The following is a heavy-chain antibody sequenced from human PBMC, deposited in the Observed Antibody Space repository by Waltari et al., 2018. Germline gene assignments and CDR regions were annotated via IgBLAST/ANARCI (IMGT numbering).Heavy chain of an antibody. CDR3: AREVVPAATIVVNWFDP. CDR1: GYTFTNYA. V-gene: IGHV7-4-1*02. Sequence: QVQLVQSGSELKKPGASVKVSCKASGYTFTNYAINWLRQAPGQGLELMGWNNTNTGNPTYVQGVTGRFVFSLDTSVSTAYLQINSLKADDTAVYYCAREVVPAATIVVNWFDPWGQGTLVTVSS. J-gene: IGHJ5*02. D-gene: IGHD2-2*01. CDR2: NNTNTGNP.